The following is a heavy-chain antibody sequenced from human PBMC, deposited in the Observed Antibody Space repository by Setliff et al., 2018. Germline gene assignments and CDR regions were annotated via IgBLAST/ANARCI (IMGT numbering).Heavy chain of an antibody. D-gene: IGHD1-7*01. V-gene: IGHV3-30*03. CDR2: ISDDGTNE. J-gene: IGHJ5*02. Sequence: PVGSLRLSCAASGFTVSTFSMHWVRQAPVKGLEWVATISDDGTNEFYADSVKGRFTVFRDNSKNTLYLQMSSLRADDTAMYYCARDRFRNSGGLYSWGQGTLVTVSS. CDR1: GFTVSTFS. CDR3: ARDRFRNSGGLYS.